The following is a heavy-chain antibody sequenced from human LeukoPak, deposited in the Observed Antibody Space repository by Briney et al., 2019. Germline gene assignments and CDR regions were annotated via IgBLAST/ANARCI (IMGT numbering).Heavy chain of an antibody. D-gene: IGHD3-22*01. Sequence: GGSLRLSCAASGFTFSSYSMNWVRQAPGKGLEWVSSTSSSSSYIYYADSVKGRFTIPRDNAKNSLYLQMNSLRAEDTAVYYCARDTLDYYDSGYDAFDIWGQGTMVTVSS. V-gene: IGHV3-21*01. CDR3: ARDTLDYYDSGYDAFDI. J-gene: IGHJ3*02. CDR1: GFTFSSYS. CDR2: TSSSSSYI.